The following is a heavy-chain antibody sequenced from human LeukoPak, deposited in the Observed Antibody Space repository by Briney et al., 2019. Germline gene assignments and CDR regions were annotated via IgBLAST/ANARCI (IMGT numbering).Heavy chain of an antibody. CDR3: ARDWGDSYGMDV. CDR2: INPNSGGT. V-gene: IGHV1-2*02. D-gene: IGHD3-16*01. CDR1: GYTFTGYY. J-gene: IGHJ6*02. Sequence: ASVKVSCKASGYTFTGYYMHWVRQAPGQGLEWMGWINPNSGGTNYAQKFQGRVTMTRDTSISTAYMELSRLRSDDTAVYYCARDWGDSYGMDVWGQGTTVTVSS.